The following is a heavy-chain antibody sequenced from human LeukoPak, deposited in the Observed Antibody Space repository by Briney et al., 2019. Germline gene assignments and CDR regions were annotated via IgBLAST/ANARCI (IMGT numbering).Heavy chain of an antibody. CDR3: ARWYSSGWAFDY. CDR2: IHYSGST. J-gene: IGHJ4*02. CDR1: GGTISSYY. V-gene: IGHV4-59*08. Sequence: PSETLSLTCTVSGGTISSYYWNWIRQPPGKGLEWIGYIHYSGSTKYNPSLKSRVTISVDTSRNQFSVKLSSVTAADTAVYYCARWYSSGWAFDYWGQGTLVTVSS. D-gene: IGHD6-19*01.